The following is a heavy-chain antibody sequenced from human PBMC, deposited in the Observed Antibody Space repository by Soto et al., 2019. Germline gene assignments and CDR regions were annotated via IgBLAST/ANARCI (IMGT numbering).Heavy chain of an antibody. CDR3: TRMSPRITMIVVALDAFDI. CDR1: GFTFSSYA. Sequence: PGGSLRLSCAASGFTFSSYAMSWVRQAPGKGLEWVGFIRSKAYGGTTEYAASVKGRFTISRDDSKSIAYLQMNSLKTEDTAVYYCTRMSPRITMIVVALDAFDIWGKGTMVTVSS. J-gene: IGHJ3*02. D-gene: IGHD3-22*01. CDR2: IRSKAYGGTT. V-gene: IGHV3-49*04.